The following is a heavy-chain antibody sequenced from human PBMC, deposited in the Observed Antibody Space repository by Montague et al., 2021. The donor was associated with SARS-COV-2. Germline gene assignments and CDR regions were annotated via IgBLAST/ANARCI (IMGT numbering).Heavy chain of an antibody. D-gene: IGHD2-21*01. CDR3: AKTSRRHRGGYSVTFDI. J-gene: IGHJ3*02. V-gene: IGHV4-39*01. Sequence: SETLPLTGTVSGDSISSSSYYWAWIRQPAGKGLEWIGSIYYSGSTYYNPSLKSRVTISVDTSKNQISLKLSSVTATDTAVYYCAKTSRRHRGGYSVTFDIWGQGTMVTVSS. CDR1: GDSISSSSYY. CDR2: IYYSGST.